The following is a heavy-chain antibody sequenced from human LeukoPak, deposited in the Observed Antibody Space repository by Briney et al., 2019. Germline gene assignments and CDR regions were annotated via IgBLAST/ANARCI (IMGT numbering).Heavy chain of an antibody. CDR3: AKDPKYYYDSSGYLD. Sequence: PGGSLRLSCAASGFTFNIYWMHWVRQAPGKGLEWVSTISGGGDSTYYADSVKGRFTISRDNSKNTLYLQMKSLRAEDTALYYCAKDPKYYYDSSGYLDWGQGTLVTVSS. V-gene: IGHV3-23*01. D-gene: IGHD3-22*01. CDR2: ISGGGDST. CDR1: GFTFNIYW. J-gene: IGHJ4*02.